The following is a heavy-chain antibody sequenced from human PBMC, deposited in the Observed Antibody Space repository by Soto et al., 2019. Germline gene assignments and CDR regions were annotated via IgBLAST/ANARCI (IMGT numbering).Heavy chain of an antibody. Sequence: EVQLVESGGGLVQPGGSLRLSCAASGFTFSSYWMHWVRQAPGKGLEWVSRIDYDGGTTSYADSVKGRFTISRDNAKNTLYLQMSSLTAEDTAVYYGARVARGAGGVFDPWGQGTLVTVSP. V-gene: IGHV3-74*01. D-gene: IGHD3-16*01. CDR2: IDYDGGTT. CDR1: GFTFSSYW. J-gene: IGHJ5*02. CDR3: ARVARGAGGVFDP.